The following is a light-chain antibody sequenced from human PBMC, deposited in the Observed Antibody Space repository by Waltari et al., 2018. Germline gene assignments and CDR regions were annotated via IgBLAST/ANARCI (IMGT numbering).Light chain of an antibody. J-gene: IGKJ1*01. CDR1: QVINRA. CDR2: DAS. V-gene: IGKV1-13*02. Sequence: AIQLTQSPSSLSASVGDRVTITCRASQVINRALAWYQQKPGKPPKLLFCDASSLESGVPSRFSGSGSGTDFTLTISSLQPEDFATYYCQQGHSTPRTFGQGTKVEIK. CDR3: QQGHSTPRT.